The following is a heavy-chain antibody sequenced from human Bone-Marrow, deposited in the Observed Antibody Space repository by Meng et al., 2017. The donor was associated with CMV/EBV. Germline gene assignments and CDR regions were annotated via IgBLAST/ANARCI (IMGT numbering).Heavy chain of an antibody. D-gene: IGHD1-26*01. CDR1: GFTVSSNY. J-gene: IGHJ2*01. V-gene: IGHV3-53*01. CDR2: IYSGGST. CDR3: ARGVGARGYWYFDL. Sequence: CAASGFTVSSNYMSWVRQAPGKGLEWVSVIYSGGSTYYADSVKGRFTISRDNSKNTLYLQMNSLRAEDTAVYYCARGVGARGYWYFDLWGRGTLVTVSS.